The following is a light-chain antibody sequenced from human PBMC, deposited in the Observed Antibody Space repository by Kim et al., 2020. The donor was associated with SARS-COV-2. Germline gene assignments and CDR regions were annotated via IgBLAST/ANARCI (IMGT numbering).Light chain of an antibody. CDR1: SSNLGSNY. J-gene: IGLJ3*02. V-gene: IGLV1-47*01. CDR2: RNN. CDR3: AAWDDSLSGRV. Sequence: GQGVTNSCSGSSSNLGSNYVYWYQQLPGTAPKLLIYRNNQRPSGVPDRFSGSKSGTSASLAISGLRSEDEADYYCAAWDDSLSGRVFGGGTQLTVL.